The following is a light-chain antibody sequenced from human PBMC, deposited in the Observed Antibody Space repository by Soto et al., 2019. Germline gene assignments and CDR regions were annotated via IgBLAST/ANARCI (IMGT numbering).Light chain of an antibody. V-gene: IGKV3-11*01. J-gene: IGKJ5*01. CDR2: GAF. CDR3: QQSNVWPPVN. Sequence: EIVLTQSPVTLSLSPGEGATLSCSASQTVTTNLAWYQQKPGQAPRLLIYGAFNRATGIPARFSGSGSGTDFTLTISSLEPEDSAVYYCQQSNVWPPVNFGQGTRLEIK. CDR1: QTVTTN.